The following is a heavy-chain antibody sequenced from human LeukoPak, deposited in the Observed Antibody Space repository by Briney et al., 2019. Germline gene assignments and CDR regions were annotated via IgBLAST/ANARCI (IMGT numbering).Heavy chain of an antibody. J-gene: IGHJ5*02. CDR3: ALIGDHAWFDP. V-gene: IGHV1-2*02. CDR1: GYTFSGYY. D-gene: IGHD3-10*01. Sequence: ASVKVSCKASGYTFSGYYIFWVRRAPGQGLEWMGWINPNSGGTNYAPEFQGRLTMTRDTSIATAYMELSTLRSDDTAVYYCALIGDHAWFDPWGQGTLVTVSS. CDR2: INPNSGGT.